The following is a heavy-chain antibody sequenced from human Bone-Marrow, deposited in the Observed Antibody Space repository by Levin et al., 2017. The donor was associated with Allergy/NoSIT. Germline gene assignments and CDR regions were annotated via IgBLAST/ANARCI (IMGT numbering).Heavy chain of an antibody. Sequence: PGGSLRLSCAASGFTFDDYGMSWVRQAPGKGLEWVSGINWNGGSTGYADSVKGRFTISRDNAKNSLYLQMNSLRAEDTALYYCARSGGSGSYLWNFDYWGQGTLVTVSS. CDR1: GFTFDDYG. D-gene: IGHD3-10*01. J-gene: IGHJ4*02. CDR2: INWNGGST. CDR3: ARSGGSGSYLWNFDY. V-gene: IGHV3-20*04.